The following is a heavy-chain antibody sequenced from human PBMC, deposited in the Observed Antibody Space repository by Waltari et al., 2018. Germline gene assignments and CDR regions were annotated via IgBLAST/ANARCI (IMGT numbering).Heavy chain of an antibody. D-gene: IGHD2-2*01. J-gene: IGHJ4*02. V-gene: IGHV3-15*01. CDR3: TTEGGRTWPMY. CDR2: LKSKAEGGTT. Sequence: EVQLVESGGGLVKPGDSLRISCVASGFTFANAWINWVRQAPGKGLEWVGRLKSKAEGGTTDYAAPVKGRFAISRDDSKDTAYLQMNSLKTEDTAMYFCTTEGGRTWPMYWGQGTLVTVSS. CDR1: GFTFANAW.